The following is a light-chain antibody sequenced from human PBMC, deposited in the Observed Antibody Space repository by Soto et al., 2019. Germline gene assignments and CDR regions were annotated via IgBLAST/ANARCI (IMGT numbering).Light chain of an antibody. J-gene: IGLJ1*01. CDR3: QVWDIMTDNYV. CDR2: YDS. V-gene: IGLV3-21*04. Sequence: SYELTQPPSVSVDPEKTATITCGGNNIGNKRVHWYRQKPGQAPVLVISYDSDRPSGIPERFSGSNSGNTATLTISRVEAGDEADYYCQVWDIMTDNYVFGSGTKLTVL. CDR1: NIGNKR.